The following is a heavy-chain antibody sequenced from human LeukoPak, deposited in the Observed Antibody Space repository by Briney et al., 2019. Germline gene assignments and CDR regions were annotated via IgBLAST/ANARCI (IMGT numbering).Heavy chain of an antibody. CDR2: IYYSGST. D-gene: IGHD3-16*01. V-gene: IGHV4-39*07. CDR3: ARETSQKGAHYMDV. Sequence: SETLSLTCTVSGDSISSRYYYWGWMRQPPGKGLEWIGSIYYSGSTNYNPSLKSRVTISVDTSKNQFSLKLSSVTAADTAVYYCARETSQKGAHYMDVWGKGTTVTISS. CDR1: GDSISSRYYY. J-gene: IGHJ6*03.